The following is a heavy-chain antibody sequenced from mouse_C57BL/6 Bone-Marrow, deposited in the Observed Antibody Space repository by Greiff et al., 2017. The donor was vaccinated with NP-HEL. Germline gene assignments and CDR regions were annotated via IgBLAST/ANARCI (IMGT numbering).Heavy chain of an antibody. CDR1: GYTFTSYW. V-gene: IGHV1-59*01. CDR2: IDPSDSYT. Sequence: QVHVKQSGAELVRPGTSVKFSCKASGYTFTSYWMHWVKQRPGQGLEWIGVIDPSDSYTNYNRKFKGKATLTVDTSSSTAYMQLSSLTSEDSALYYCARVPTMVKWVSYRGQGTLVTVSA. CDR3: ARVPTMVKWVSY. J-gene: IGHJ3*01. D-gene: IGHD2-10*01.